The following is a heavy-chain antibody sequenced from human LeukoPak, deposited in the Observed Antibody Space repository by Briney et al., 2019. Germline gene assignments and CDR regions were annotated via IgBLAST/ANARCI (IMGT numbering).Heavy chain of an antibody. Sequence: ASVKVSCKISGYTLNDISMHWVRQPPGKGREWMGGVDPDDGQRVYAQKFQGRVTMTEDTSTNTAYMELSRLRSEDTAVYFCAAVSGHYTLLDAWGQGALVTVST. CDR1: GYTLNDIS. D-gene: IGHD4-11*01. CDR2: VDPDDGQR. CDR3: AAVSGHYTLLDA. J-gene: IGHJ5*02. V-gene: IGHV1-24*01.